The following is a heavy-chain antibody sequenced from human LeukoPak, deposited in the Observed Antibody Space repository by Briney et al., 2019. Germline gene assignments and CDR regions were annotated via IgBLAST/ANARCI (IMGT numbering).Heavy chain of an antibody. CDR1: GYTLTGYY. J-gene: IGHJ4*02. V-gene: IGHV1-2*02. CDR3: AGGAFPTLLYFDY. CDR2: INPNSGGT. Sequence: GASVKVSCMASGYTLTGYYMHWVRQAPGQGLEWMGWINPNSGGTNYAQKFQGRVTMTRDTSISTAYMELSRLRSDDTAVYYCAGGAFPTLLYFDYWGQGTLVTVSS. D-gene: IGHD2/OR15-2a*01.